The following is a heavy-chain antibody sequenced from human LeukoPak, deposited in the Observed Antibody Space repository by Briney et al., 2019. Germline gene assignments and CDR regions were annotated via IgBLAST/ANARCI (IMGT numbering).Heavy chain of an antibody. CDR2: IRYDGSNK. V-gene: IGHV3-30*02. D-gene: IGHD3-10*01. J-gene: IGHJ4*02. CDR3: AKGVETSTTGELPYYFDY. CDR1: GFTFSSYG. Sequence: GGSLRLSCAASGFTFSSYGMHWVRQAPGKGLEWVAFIRYDGSNKYYADSVKGRFTISRDNSKNTLYLQMTSLRTEDTAVYYCAKGVETSTTGELPYYFDYWGQGTLVTVSS.